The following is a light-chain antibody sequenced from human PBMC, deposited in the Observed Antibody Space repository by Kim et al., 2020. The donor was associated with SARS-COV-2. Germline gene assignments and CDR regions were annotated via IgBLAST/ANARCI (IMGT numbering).Light chain of an antibody. Sequence: SSELTQDPAVSVALGQTVRITCQGDSLRSYYASCYQQKPGQAPVLVIYGKNNRPSGIPDRFSGSSSGNTASLTITGAQAEDEADYYCNSRDSSGNHLVVF. CDR1: SLRSYY. CDR2: GKN. V-gene: IGLV3-19*01. J-gene: IGLJ2*01. CDR3: NSRDSSGNHLVV.